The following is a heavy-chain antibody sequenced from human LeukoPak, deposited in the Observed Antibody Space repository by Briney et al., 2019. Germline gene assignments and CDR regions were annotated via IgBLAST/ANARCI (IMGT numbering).Heavy chain of an antibody. J-gene: IGHJ1*01. Sequence: SVKVSCKASGGTFSSYAISWVRQATGQGLEWMGRIIPIFGTANYAQKFQGRVTITTDESTSTAYMELSSLRSEDTAVYYCAKPHCSGGSCYEYFQHWGQGTLVTVSS. CDR2: IIPIFGTA. CDR3: AKPHCSGGSCYEYFQH. D-gene: IGHD2-15*01. V-gene: IGHV1-69*05. CDR1: GGTFSSYA.